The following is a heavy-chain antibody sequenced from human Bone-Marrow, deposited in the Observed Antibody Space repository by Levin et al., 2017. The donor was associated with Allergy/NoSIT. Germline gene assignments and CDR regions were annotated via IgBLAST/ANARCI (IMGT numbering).Heavy chain of an antibody. J-gene: IGHJ3*02. CDR2: IYDSGNT. CDR1: GGSISSGGYS. V-gene: IGHV4-30-2*01. CDR3: ARGTTGTPGGIDSFDI. Sequence: SQTLSLTCAVSGGSISSGGYSLSWIRQPPGKGLEWIGYIYDSGNTYYNPSLKSRVTILVDMSKKRFSLRLTSVTAADTAVYYCARGTTGTPGGIDSFDIWGQGTFVAVS. D-gene: IGHD3-16*01.